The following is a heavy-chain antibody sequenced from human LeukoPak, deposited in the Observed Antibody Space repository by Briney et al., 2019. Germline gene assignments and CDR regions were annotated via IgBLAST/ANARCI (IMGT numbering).Heavy chain of an antibody. V-gene: IGHV1-8*01. J-gene: IGHJ4*02. Sequence: ASVKVSCKASGYTFTSYDINWVRQATGRGLEWMGWMNPNSGNTGYAQKFQGSVIMTRDTSISTAYMELSSLTSDDTAVYYCVRRRIDCSDTGCYVDYWGQGTLVTVSS. D-gene: IGHD2-15*01. CDR2: MNPNSGNT. CDR3: VRRRIDCSDTGCYVDY. CDR1: GYTFTSYD.